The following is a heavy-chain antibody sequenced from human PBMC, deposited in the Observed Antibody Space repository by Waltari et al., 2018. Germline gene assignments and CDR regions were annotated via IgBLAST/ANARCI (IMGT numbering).Heavy chain of an antibody. CDR1: GFTFSSYA. CDR2: IYSGGST. J-gene: IGHJ4*02. D-gene: IGHD3-3*01. Sequence: EVQLVESGGGLVQPGGSLRLSCAASGFTFSSYAMSWVRQAPGKGLEWVSVIYSGGSTYYADSVKGRFTISRDNSKNTLYLQRNSLRAEDTAVYYCAKGGGTIRSLPGYWGQGTLVTVSS. V-gene: IGHV3-23*03. CDR3: AKGGGTIRSLPGY.